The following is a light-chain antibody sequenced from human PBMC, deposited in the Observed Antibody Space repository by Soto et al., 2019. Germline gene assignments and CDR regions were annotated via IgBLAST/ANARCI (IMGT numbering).Light chain of an antibody. Sequence: EIVLTQSPGTLSLSPGERASLSCRASQSLSSSHLIWYQQKPGQAPRLLIYDASSRATGIPDRFSGGGSGTDSTLTISRLEPEDFAVYYCQHLSAFGQGTKVEIK. V-gene: IGKV3-20*01. CDR1: QSLSSSH. CDR3: QHLSA. J-gene: IGKJ1*01. CDR2: DAS.